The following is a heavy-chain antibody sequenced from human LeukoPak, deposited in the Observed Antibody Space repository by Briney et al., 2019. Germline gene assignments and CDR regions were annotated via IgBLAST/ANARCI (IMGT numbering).Heavy chain of an antibody. CDR1: GFTFSSYS. CDR3: VCVRGVTLY. Sequence: EPGGSLRLSCAASGFTFSSYSMNWVRQAPGKGLEWVAVISYDGSNKYYADSVKGRFTISRDNSKNTLYLQMNSLRAEDTAVYCCVCVRGVTLYWGQGTLVTVSS. V-gene: IGHV3-30*03. J-gene: IGHJ4*02. CDR2: ISYDGSNK. D-gene: IGHD3-10*01.